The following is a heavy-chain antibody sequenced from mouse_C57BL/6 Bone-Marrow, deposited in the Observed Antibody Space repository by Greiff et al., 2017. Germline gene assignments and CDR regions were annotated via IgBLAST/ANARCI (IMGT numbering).Heavy chain of an antibody. V-gene: IGHV1-76*01. CDR2: IYPGSGNT. J-gene: IGHJ1*03. CDR3: ARNGSSYDWYFDV. Sequence: QVHVKQSGAELVRPGASVKLSCKASGYTFTDYYINWVKQRPGQGLEWIARIYPGSGNTYYNEKFKGKATLTAEKSSSTAYMQLSSLTSEDSAVYFCARNGSSYDWYFDVWGTGTTVTVSS. CDR1: GYTFTDYY. D-gene: IGHD1-1*01.